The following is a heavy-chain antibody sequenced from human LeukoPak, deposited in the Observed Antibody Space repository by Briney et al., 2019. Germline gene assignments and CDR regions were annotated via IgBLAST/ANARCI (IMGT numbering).Heavy chain of an antibody. D-gene: IGHD6-13*01. Sequence: GGSLRLSCAASGFTFSNYWMHWVRQAPGKGLEWVANIKEDGSERYYVDSVKGRFSISRDNAKNSMYLQMNSLRVEDTAVYYCARGSSWLDYWGQGILVTVSS. CDR2: IKEDGSER. CDR1: GFTFSNYW. J-gene: IGHJ4*02. V-gene: IGHV3-7*01. CDR3: ARGSSWLDY.